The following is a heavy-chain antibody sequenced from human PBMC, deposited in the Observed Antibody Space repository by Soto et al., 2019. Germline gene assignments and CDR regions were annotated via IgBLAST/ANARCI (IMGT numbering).Heavy chain of an antibody. V-gene: IGHV3-23*01. D-gene: IGHD3-16*01. CDR3: AKAYFVWTSEQPYYFDY. J-gene: IGHJ4*02. CDR2: ISGSGGRS. CDR1: GFTFSNYA. Sequence: EVQLLDSGGGLVQPGGSLRLSCAASGFTFSNYAMTWVRQGPGKGLEWVSGISGSGGRSYYADSVKGRFTITRDNSKSTVYLQINSLRAEDTAVYYCAKAYFVWTSEQPYYFDYLGQGTLCTVSS.